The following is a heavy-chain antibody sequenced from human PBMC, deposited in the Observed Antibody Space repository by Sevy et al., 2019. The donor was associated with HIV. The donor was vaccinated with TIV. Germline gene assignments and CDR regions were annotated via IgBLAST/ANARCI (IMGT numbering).Heavy chain of an antibody. V-gene: IGHV4-30-4*02. J-gene: IGHJ4*02. Sequence: SETLSLTCTVSGGSISNSDSYWSWIRQPPGKGLEWIGYIHYTGGTYYNPFLKSRVAMSVDTSEKQFSLKLSSMTEAATAVYYCASKRGYNRGPIDYWGQGTLVTVSS. CDR1: GGSISNSDSY. CDR2: IHYTGGT. D-gene: IGHD5-12*01. CDR3: ASKRGYNRGPIDY.